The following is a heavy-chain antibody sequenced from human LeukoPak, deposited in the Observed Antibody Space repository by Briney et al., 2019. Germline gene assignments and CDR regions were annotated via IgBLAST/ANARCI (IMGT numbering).Heavy chain of an antibody. Sequence: GESLKISCKGSGYSFPIYWIGWVRQMPGKGLEWIGIIYPGDSDTRYSPSFQGQITISADKSISTAYLQWSSLKASDTAMYYCARRSTYGSGTNYLFDYWGQGTLVTVSS. CDR3: ARRSTYGSGTNYLFDY. CDR1: GYSFPIYW. D-gene: IGHD3-10*01. J-gene: IGHJ4*02. V-gene: IGHV5-51*01. CDR2: IYPGDSDT.